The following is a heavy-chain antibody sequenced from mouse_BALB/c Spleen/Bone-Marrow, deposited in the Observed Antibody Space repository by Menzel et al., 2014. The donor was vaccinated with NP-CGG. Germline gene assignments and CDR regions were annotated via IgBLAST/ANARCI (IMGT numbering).Heavy chain of an antibody. V-gene: IGHV5-6-2*01. Sequence: EVKLMESGGGLVKLGGSLKLSCAASGFTFSSYYMSWVRQNPGKRLELVAAINRNGGSIYYPDTVQGRFTISRDNAKNTLYLQMSSLKSEDTALYYCARQDYGYDGGAMDYWGQGTSVTVSS. D-gene: IGHD2-2*01. CDR1: GFTFSSYY. J-gene: IGHJ4*01. CDR2: INRNGGSI. CDR3: ARQDYGYDGGAMDY.